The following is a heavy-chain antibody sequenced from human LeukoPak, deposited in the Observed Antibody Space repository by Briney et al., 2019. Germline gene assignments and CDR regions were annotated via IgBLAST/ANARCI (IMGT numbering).Heavy chain of an antibody. CDR3: ARHGGNSGRKPLDY. D-gene: IGHD4-23*01. J-gene: IGHJ4*02. V-gene: IGHV3-11*01. CDR2: ISNGGSTI. CDR1: GFTFSDYY. Sequence: PGGSLGLSFAASGFTFSDYYMSWIRQAPGKGLEWLSYISNGGSTIYYADSVKGGFTISRDNAKNSLYLQMNSLRAEDTAVYYCARHGGNSGRKPLDYWGQGTLVTVSS.